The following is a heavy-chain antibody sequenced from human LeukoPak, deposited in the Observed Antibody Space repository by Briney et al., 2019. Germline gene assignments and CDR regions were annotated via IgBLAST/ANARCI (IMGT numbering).Heavy chain of an antibody. CDR3: ARADSSGWSESFDY. Sequence: ASVKVSCKASGYTFTGYYMHWVRQAPGQGLEWMGWINPNSGGTNYAQKFQGRVTMTGDTSVSTAYMELSRLRSDDTAVYYCARADSSGWSESFDYWGQGTLVTVSS. CDR1: GYTFTGYY. CDR2: INPNSGGT. J-gene: IGHJ4*02. D-gene: IGHD6-19*01. V-gene: IGHV1-2*02.